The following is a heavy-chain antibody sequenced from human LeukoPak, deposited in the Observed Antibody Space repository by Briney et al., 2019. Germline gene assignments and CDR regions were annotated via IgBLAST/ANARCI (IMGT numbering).Heavy chain of an antibody. J-gene: IGHJ5*02. CDR2: IYPGDSDT. V-gene: IGHV5-51*01. Sequence: GESLKISCKASGYSFTSYWIGWVRQMPGHGLEWMGSIYPGDSDTRYSPSFQGHVTISAVKSISTAYLQWSSLKASDTAMYYCARHVDAALPAGFGEYNNWFDPWGQGTLVTVSS. CDR1: GYSFTSYW. D-gene: IGHD3-10*01. CDR3: ARHVDAALPAGFGEYNNWFDP.